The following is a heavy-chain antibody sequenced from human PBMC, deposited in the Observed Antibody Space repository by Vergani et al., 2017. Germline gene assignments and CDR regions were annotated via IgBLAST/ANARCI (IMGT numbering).Heavy chain of an antibody. J-gene: IGHJ4*02. CDR2: TYYRSKWYN. CDR1: GDSVSSNSAA. CDR3: ARGRQVIAAAGSGDFDY. D-gene: IGHD6-13*01. Sequence: QVQLQQSGPGLVKPSQTLSLTCAISGDSVSSNSAAWNWIRQSPSRGLEWLGRTYYRSKWYNDYAVSVKSRITINPDTSKNQFSLKLSSVTAADTAVYYCARGRQVIAAAGSGDFDYWGQGTLVTVSS. V-gene: IGHV6-1*01.